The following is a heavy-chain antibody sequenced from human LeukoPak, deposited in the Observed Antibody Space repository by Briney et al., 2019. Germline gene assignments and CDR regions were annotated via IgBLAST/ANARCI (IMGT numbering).Heavy chain of an antibody. V-gene: IGHV1-69*05. D-gene: IGHD6-19*01. CDR1: GGPFSSYA. Sequence: SVKVSCKASGGPFSSYAISWVRQAPGQGLEWMGGIIPIFGTANYAQKFQGRVTITTDESTSTAYMELSSLRSEDTAVYYCARFDSSGWPYFDYWGQGTLVTVSS. CDR2: IIPIFGTA. J-gene: IGHJ4*02. CDR3: ARFDSSGWPYFDY.